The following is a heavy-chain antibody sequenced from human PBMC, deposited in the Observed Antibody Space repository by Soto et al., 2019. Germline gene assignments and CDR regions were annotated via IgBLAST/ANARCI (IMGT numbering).Heavy chain of an antibody. J-gene: IGHJ4*02. CDR1: GGSISSGDYY. Sequence: SETLSLTCTVSGGSISSGDYYWSWIRQPPGKGLEWIGYIYYSGSTYYNPSLKSRVTISVDTSKNQFSLKLSSVTAADTAVYYRARGGPNIATRAFDHLGQGTLVT. CDR3: ARGGPNIATRAFDH. D-gene: IGHD2-15*01. V-gene: IGHV4-30-4*01. CDR2: IYYSGST.